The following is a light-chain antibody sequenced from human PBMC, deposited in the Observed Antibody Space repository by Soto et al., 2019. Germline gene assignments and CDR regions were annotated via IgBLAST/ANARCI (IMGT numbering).Light chain of an antibody. Sequence: EIVLPQSPATLSLSPGARDTLSGRASQYISSDLAWYQHKPGQAPRLLIYDASDRATGIPARFSGSGSGTDFTLTISGLEPEDFAIYYCQKRSSWPPITFGQGTRLEIK. J-gene: IGKJ5*01. CDR1: QYISSD. V-gene: IGKV3-11*01. CDR2: DAS. CDR3: QKRSSWPPIT.